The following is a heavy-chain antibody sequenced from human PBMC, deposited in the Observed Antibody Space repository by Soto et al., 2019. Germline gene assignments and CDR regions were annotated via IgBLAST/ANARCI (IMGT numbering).Heavy chain of an antibody. CDR3: PRDPRAIIVGATSGLDY. CDR1: GFTFSSYW. D-gene: IGHD1-26*01. J-gene: IGHJ4*02. Sequence: EVQLVESGGGLVQPGGSLRLSCAASGFTFSSYWMHWVRQAPGKGLVWVSRINSDGSSTSYADSVKGRFTISRDNAKNTLYLQMNSLRAEDTAVYYCPRDPRAIIVGATSGLDYWGQGTLVTVSS. V-gene: IGHV3-74*01. CDR2: INSDGSST.